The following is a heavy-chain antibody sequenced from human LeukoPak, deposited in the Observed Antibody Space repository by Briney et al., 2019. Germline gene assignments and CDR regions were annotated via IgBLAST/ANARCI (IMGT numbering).Heavy chain of an antibody. V-gene: IGHV4-61*02. Sequence: TLSLTCTVSGVSISSDSYYWSWIRQPAGKGLEWIGRFYTSGTTNYNPSLKSRVTISVDTSKNQFSLKLRSVTAADTALYYCARSELSCSGGSCPTRYAFDIWGQGTVVTAPS. CDR3: ARSELSCSGGSCPTRYAFDI. J-gene: IGHJ3*02. CDR1: GVSISSDSYY. D-gene: IGHD2-15*01. CDR2: FYTSGTT.